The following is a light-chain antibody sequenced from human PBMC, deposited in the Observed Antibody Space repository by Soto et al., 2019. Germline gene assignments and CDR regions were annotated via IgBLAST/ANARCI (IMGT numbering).Light chain of an antibody. CDR2: GAS. Sequence: EIVLTQSPGTLSLSPGERATLSCRASQSVSASYLAWYQQKPGQAPRLLIYGASSRATGIPDRFSGSGSATDFPLTISRLEPEDVAIYYCQQYGSSPHTFGQGTKLEIK. CDR3: QQYGSSPHT. J-gene: IGKJ2*01. CDR1: QSVSASY. V-gene: IGKV3-20*01.